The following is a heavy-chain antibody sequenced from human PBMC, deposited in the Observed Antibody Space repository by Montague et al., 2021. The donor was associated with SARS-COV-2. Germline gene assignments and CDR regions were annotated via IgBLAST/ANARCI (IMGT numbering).Heavy chain of an antibody. D-gene: IGHD3-9*01. J-gene: IGHJ6*02. CDR1: GYTFTGYY. CDR2: INPNSGGT. Sequence: SVKVSFKASGYTFTGYYMHWVRQAPGQGLEWMGWINPNSGGTNYAQKFQGRVTMTRDTSISTAYMELSRLRSDDTAVYYCARGLLFYDILTGYYQMDVWGQGTTVTVSS. V-gene: IGHV1-2*02. CDR3: ARGLLFYDILTGYYQMDV.